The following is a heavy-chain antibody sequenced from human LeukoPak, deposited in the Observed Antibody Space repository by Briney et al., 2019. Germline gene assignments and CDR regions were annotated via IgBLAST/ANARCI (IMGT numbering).Heavy chain of an antibody. CDR3: ARAEAMDV. CDR1: GGSIRSSYYY. CDR2: INHSGST. V-gene: IGHV4-39*07. Sequence: PSETLSLTCTVSGGSIRSSYYYWGWIRQPPGKGLEWIGEINHSGSTNYNPSLKSRVTISVDTSKNQFSLKLSSVTAADTAVYYCARAEAMDVWGQGTTVTVSS. J-gene: IGHJ6*02.